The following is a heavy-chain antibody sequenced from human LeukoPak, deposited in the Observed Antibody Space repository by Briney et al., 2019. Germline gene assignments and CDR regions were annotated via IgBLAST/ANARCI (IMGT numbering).Heavy chain of an antibody. D-gene: IGHD5-12*01. Sequence: SVTLSLTCAVSGGSITSNNWWSWVRQPPGKGLEWIGEIYQSGSTNYNTSLKSRVTISVDKAKNQFSLRLNSVTAADTAVYFCGRVRTGNTGSPEYFEDWGQGTLVT. J-gene: IGHJ1*01. CDR3: GRVRTGNTGSPEYFED. CDR2: IYQSGST. V-gene: IGHV4-4*02. CDR1: GGSITSNNW.